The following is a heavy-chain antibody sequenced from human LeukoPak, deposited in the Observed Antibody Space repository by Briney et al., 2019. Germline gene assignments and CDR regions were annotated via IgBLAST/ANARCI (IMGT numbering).Heavy chain of an antibody. Sequence: GGSLRLSCIASGFTFSGDAMNWIRQVPGKGLEWVSAISGSGAHTFYADSVEGRFTVSRDNFNDTLYLQMNSLRVDDTAIYYCARDWINDYWGQGTLVTVSS. CDR3: ARDWINDY. V-gene: IGHV3-23*01. J-gene: IGHJ4*02. D-gene: IGHD1-1*01. CDR2: ISGSGAHT. CDR1: GFTFSGDA.